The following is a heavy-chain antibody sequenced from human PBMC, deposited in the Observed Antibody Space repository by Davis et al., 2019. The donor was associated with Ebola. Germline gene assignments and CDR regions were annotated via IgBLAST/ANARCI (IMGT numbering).Heavy chain of an antibody. V-gene: IGHV3-43*02. J-gene: IGHJ4*02. Sequence: GGSLRLSCAASGFTFDDYAMHWVRHAPGKGLEWVSLISGDGGSTYYADSVKGRFTISRDNAKNSLYLQMNSLRAEDTAVYYCARRADYWGQGTLVTVSS. CDR2: ISGDGGST. CDR1: GFTFDDYA. CDR3: ARRADY.